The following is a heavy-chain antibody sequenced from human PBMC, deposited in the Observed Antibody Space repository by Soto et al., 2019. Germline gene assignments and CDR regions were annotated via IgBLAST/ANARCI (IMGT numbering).Heavy chain of an antibody. CDR3: ARSGSGSQPNWFDP. J-gene: IGHJ5*02. CDR2: IIPILGIA. V-gene: IGHV1-69*02. Sequence: GASVKVSCKASGGTFSSYTISWVRQAPGQGLEWMGRIIPILGIANYAQKFQGRVTITADKSTSTAYMELSSLRSEDTAVYYCARSGSGSQPNWFDPWGQGTLVTVSS. D-gene: IGHD3-10*01. CDR1: GGTFSSYT.